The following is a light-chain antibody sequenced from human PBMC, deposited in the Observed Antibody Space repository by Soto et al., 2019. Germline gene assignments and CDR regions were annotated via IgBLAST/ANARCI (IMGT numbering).Light chain of an antibody. V-gene: IGKV1-5*03. J-gene: IGKJ1*01. CDR1: QSISIW. CDR3: QHWNDYSWT. Sequence: DIHMTQSPSTLSASVGDGVTITCRASQSISIWLAWYQQKPGKAPNLLIYKTSSLETGVPSRFSGSGSGTEFTLTISSLQPDDFATYYCQHWNDYSWTFGQGTKVEVK. CDR2: KTS.